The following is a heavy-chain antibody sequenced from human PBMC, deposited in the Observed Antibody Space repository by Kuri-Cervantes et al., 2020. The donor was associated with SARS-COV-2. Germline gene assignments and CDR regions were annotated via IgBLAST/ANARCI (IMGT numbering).Heavy chain of an antibody. Sequence: GGSLRLSCVASGFTFSDFYMSWVRQAPGKGLQCVAKIKQDGSEEHFLDSVKGRFTISRDNAKKSLVLQMDSLREEDTAMYYCARVAGSTTLGTWWFHPWGQGTLVTVSS. J-gene: IGHJ5*02. D-gene: IGHD1-1*01. CDR3: ARVAGSTTLGTWWFHP. CDR2: IKQDGSEE. V-gene: IGHV3-7*03. CDR1: GFTFSDFY.